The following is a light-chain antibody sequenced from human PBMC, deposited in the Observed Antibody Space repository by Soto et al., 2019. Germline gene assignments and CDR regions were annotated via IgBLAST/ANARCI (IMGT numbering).Light chain of an antibody. Sequence: EIVMTQSPAILSVSPGERGTLSCRASRDIGTKLAWYQQKPGQAPSLLMYDVSTRASAAPARFSGSGSGSEFTLTISSLQSEDFAIYFCQQYYHWRTFGQGTKVDIK. CDR1: RDIGTK. V-gene: IGKV3-15*01. J-gene: IGKJ1*01. CDR2: DVS. CDR3: QQYYHWRT.